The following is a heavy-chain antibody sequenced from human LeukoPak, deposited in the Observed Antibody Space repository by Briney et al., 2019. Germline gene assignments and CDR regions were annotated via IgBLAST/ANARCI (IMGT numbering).Heavy chain of an antibody. D-gene: IGHD3-10*01. CDR2: ISGSGGST. CDR3: AKDRGGTMVRGVKVFDY. CDR1: GFTFSSYA. V-gene: IGHV3-23*01. Sequence: GGSLRLSCAASGFTFSSYAMSWVRQAPGKGLEWVSAISGSGGSTYYADSVKGRFTISRDNSKNTLYLQMNSLRAEDTAVYYCAKDRGGTMVRGVKVFDYWGQGTLVTVSS. J-gene: IGHJ4*02.